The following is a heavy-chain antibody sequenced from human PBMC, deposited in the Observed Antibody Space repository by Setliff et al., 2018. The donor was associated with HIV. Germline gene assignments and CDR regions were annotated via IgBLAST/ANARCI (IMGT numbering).Heavy chain of an antibody. CDR3: ARVVETTYISGFGAFDV. CDR2: THYSGSS. CDR1: GGFISNHY. J-gene: IGHJ3*01. V-gene: IGHV4-59*08. Sequence: SETLSLTCTISGGFISNHYWNWIRQPPGKGLEWIGSTHYSGSSYYSPSLKSRVTISRDRSANQFSLILTSVTAADTGGYYCARVVETTYISGFGAFDVWGQGKVVTVSS. D-gene: IGHD4-4*01.